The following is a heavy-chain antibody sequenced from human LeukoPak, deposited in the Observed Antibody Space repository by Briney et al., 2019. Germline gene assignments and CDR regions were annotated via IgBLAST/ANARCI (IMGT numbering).Heavy chain of an antibody. CDR1: GFTFDDYA. Sequence: SLRLSCAASGFTFDDYAMHWVRQAPGKGLEWGSGISWNSGTIGYADSVKGRFTISRDNAKNSLYLQMNSLRPEDMALYYCAKGNSGSYSQDWFDPWGQGTLVTVSS. J-gene: IGHJ5*02. V-gene: IGHV3-9*03. D-gene: IGHD1-26*01. CDR3: AKGNSGSYSQDWFDP. CDR2: ISWNSGTI.